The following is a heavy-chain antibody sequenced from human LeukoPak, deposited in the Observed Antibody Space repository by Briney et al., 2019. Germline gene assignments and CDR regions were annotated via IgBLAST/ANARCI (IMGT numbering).Heavy chain of an antibody. J-gene: IGHJ3*02. CDR3: ARDRGISGRPNAFDI. Sequence: GASVKVSCKSSGYTFTRYYIHWVRQAPAQGLEWMGWISPHTGGTNFAQKFQGRVTMTRDTSISTAYMELNSLRADDTAVYYCARDRGISGRPNAFDIWGQGTMVAVSS. D-gene: IGHD6-6*01. CDR2: ISPHTGGT. CDR1: GYTFTRYY. V-gene: IGHV1-2*02.